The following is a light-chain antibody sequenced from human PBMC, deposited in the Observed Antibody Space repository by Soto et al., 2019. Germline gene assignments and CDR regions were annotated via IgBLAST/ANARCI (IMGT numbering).Light chain of an antibody. J-gene: IGKJ2*01. V-gene: IGKV1-12*01. CDR1: QGISNR. CDR3: QQANSFPHT. Sequence: DIQMTQSPSSVSASVGDSVTITCRASQGISNRLAWYQRKPGKGPKLLISAAFNLQGGVPLRFSGRVSGTDFTLTISSLQPEDSATYYCQQANSFPHTFGQGTKLEIE. CDR2: AAF.